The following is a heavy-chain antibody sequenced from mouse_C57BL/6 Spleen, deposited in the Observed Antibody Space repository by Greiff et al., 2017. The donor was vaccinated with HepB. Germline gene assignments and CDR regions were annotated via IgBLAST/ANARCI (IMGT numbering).Heavy chain of an antibody. CDR1: GYTFTDYY. D-gene: IGHD1-1*01. J-gene: IGHJ3*01. CDR2: IYPGSGNT. V-gene: IGHV1-76*01. Sequence: VMLVESGAELVRPGASVKLSCKASGYTFTDYYINWVKQRPGQGLEWIARIYPGSGNTYYNEKFKGKATLTAEKSSSTAYMQLSSLTSEDSAVYFCAREGGSSYLSWFAYWGQGTLVTVSA. CDR3: AREGGSSYLSWFAY.